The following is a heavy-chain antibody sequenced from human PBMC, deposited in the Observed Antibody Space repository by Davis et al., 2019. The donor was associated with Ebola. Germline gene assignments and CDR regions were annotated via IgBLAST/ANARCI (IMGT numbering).Heavy chain of an antibody. CDR3: ARLYTAMVFYGMDV. V-gene: IGHV4-59*08. CDR1: GGSISSYY. Sequence: MPSETLSLTCTVSGGSISSYYWSWIRQPPGKGLEWIGCIYYSGSTNYNPSLKSRVTISVDTSKNQFSLKLSSVTAADTAVYYCARLYTAMVFYGMDVWGQGTTVTVSS. CDR2: IYYSGST. J-gene: IGHJ6*02. D-gene: IGHD5-18*01.